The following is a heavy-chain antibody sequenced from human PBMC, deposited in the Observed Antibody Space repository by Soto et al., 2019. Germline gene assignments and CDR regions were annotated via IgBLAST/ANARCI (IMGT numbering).Heavy chain of an antibody. Sequence: HPGGSLRLSCAASGFTFSSYAMNWVRQAPGKGLEWVSGISGSGGSTYYVDSVKGRFTISRDNSKNTLYLQMNSLRAEDTAVYFCAKDYRIAVTGTGPGWFDSWGQGTLVTVSS. D-gene: IGHD6-19*01. CDR3: AKDYRIAVTGTGPGWFDS. J-gene: IGHJ5*01. CDR1: GFTFSSYA. V-gene: IGHV3-23*01. CDR2: ISGSGGST.